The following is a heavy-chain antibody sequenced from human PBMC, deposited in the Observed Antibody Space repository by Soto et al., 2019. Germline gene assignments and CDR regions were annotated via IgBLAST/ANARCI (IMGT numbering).Heavy chain of an antibody. J-gene: IGHJ5*02. CDR2: IYWDDDK. CDR1: GFSLSSSGVG. D-gene: IGHD2-2*01. V-gene: IGHV2-5*02. CDR3: AHRLIVPSGARGFAWFYP. Sequence: SGPTLVNPTQTLTLTCTFSGFSLSSSGVGVGWIRQPPGKALEWLAFIYWDDDKRYSPSLKSRLTITKDTSKNQVVLTMTNMDPVDTATYYCAHRLIVPSGARGFAWFYPWGLGNLVTVSS.